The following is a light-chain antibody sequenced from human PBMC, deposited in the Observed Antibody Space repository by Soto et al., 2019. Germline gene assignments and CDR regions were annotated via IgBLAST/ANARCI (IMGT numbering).Light chain of an antibody. CDR1: QSIGIW. V-gene: IGKV1-5*03. J-gene: IGKJ1*01. CDR3: QQYNGYSWT. Sequence: IQMTQSPSTLSASVGDRVAITCRASQSIGIWLAWYQKKPGKAPRFLIYKASTLQTGVPSRFSGSGSGTEFTLTISSLQPDDFATYYCQQYNGYSWTFGQGTKVEIK. CDR2: KAS.